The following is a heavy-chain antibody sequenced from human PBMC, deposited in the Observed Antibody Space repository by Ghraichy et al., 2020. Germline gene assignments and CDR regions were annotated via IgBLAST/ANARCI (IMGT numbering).Heavy chain of an antibody. CDR1: GGSISGYY. Sequence: SETLSLTCTVSGGSISGYYWSWIRQPPGKGLEWIGYICYSGSTNYNPSLKSRVTISVDTSKNQFSLKLSSVTAADTAVYYCARSYSYYQLDYWGQGTLVTVSS. J-gene: IGHJ4*02. V-gene: IGHV4-59*01. D-gene: IGHD3-10*01. CDR3: ARSYSYYQLDY. CDR2: ICYSGST.